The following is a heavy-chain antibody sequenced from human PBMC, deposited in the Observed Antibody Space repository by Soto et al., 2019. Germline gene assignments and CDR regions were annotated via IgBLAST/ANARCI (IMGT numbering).Heavy chain of an antibody. CDR1: GFTFSSYA. CDR3: AKGGVGIWFGESLYYFDY. Sequence: EVQLLESGGGLVQPGGSLRLSCAASGFTFSSYAMSWVRQAPGKGLEWVSAISGSGGSTYYADSVKGRFTISRDNSKNTLKLQMKSLRAEDTAVYYCAKGGVGIWFGESLYYFDYWGQGTLVTVSS. CDR2: ISGSGGST. D-gene: IGHD3-10*01. V-gene: IGHV3-23*01. J-gene: IGHJ4*02.